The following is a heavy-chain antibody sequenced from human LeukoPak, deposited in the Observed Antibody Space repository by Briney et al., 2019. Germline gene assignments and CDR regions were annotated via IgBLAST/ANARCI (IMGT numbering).Heavy chain of an antibody. Sequence: PGRFLRLSCAASEFTFSSYGMHWVRQAPGKGLEWVAVISYDGSNKYYADSVKGRFTISRDNSKNTLYLQMNSLRAEDTAVYYCAKELSKTPYYYGMDVWGQGTTVTVSS. J-gene: IGHJ6*02. CDR1: EFTFSSYG. CDR3: AKELSKTPYYYGMDV. V-gene: IGHV3-30*18. CDR2: ISYDGSNK. D-gene: IGHD2/OR15-2a*01.